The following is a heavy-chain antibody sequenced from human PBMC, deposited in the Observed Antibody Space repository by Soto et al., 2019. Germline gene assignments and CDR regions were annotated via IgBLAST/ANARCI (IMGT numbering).Heavy chain of an antibody. CDR2: ISFDGNNR. Sequence: GGSLRLSCAASGFTFRNYPMNWVRQAPDRGLEWVALISFDGNNRDYADSVRGRFTVSRDNSKNTLHLQMNSLRPEDTAIYYCAQLLGGSYAFEIWGQGTLVTVSS. J-gene: IGHJ3*02. CDR1: GFTFRNYP. V-gene: IGHV3-30-3*01. CDR3: AQLLGGSYAFEI. D-gene: IGHD1-26*01.